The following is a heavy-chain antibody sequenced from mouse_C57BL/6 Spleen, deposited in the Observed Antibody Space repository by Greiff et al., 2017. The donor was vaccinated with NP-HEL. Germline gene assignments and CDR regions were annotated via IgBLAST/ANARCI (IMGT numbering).Heavy chain of an antibody. CDR3: THYYGNSGAMDY. J-gene: IGHJ4*01. CDR2: IDPEDGDT. D-gene: IGHD2-1*01. Sequence: EVQLQQSGAELVRPGASVKLSCTASGFNIKDYYMHWVKQRPEQGLEWIGRIDPEDGDTEYAPKFQGKATMTADTSSNTAYLQLSSLTSEGTAVYYCTHYYGNSGAMDYWGQGTSVTVSS. CDR1: GFNIKDYY. V-gene: IGHV14-1*01.